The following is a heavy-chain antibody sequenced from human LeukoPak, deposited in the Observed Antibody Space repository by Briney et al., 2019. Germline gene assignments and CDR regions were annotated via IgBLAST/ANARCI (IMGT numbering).Heavy chain of an antibody. CDR3: AREEFLHEIDSSGYFVY. D-gene: IGHD3-22*01. V-gene: IGHV4-4*07. CDR1: GGSITGYY. CDR2: VYSSGVG. Sequence: SKTLSLTCTVSGGSITGYYWSWIRQPAGQGLEWLGRVYSSGVGNYNPSLTSRVTMPVDTSKNQFSLKLTSLTAADTAVYYCAREEFLHEIDSSGYFVYWGQGTLVTVSS. J-gene: IGHJ4*02.